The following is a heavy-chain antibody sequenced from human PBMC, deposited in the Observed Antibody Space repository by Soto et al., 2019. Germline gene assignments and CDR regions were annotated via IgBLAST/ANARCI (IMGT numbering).Heavy chain of an antibody. CDR2: INPRNGDT. CDR1: GYTFTEYN. CDR3: ARHRFTSGSDYFDS. V-gene: IGHV1-2*02. J-gene: IGHJ4*02. Sequence: ASVKVSCKASGYTFTEYNLHWVRQAPWQGPEWMGSINPRNGDTDFAQKFQPRVTMTRDTSITTAYMEVFRLTSHDTAVYYCARHRFTSGSDYFDSWGQGTLVTVSS. D-gene: IGHD3-16*02.